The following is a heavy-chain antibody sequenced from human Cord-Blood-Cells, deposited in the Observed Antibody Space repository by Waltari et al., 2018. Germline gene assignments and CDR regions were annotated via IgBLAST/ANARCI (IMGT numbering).Heavy chain of an antibody. J-gene: IGHJ5*02. CDR3: ARGPIVVVPAADNWFDP. D-gene: IGHD2-2*01. CDR1: GGSISSGGYY. V-gene: IGHV4-31*03. Sequence: QVQLQESGPGLVKPSQTLSLTCTVSGGSISSGGYYWSWIRQHPGKGLEWIGYIYYSGSTYYNPSLKRRVTISVDTSKNQFSLKLSSVTAADTAVYYCARGPIVVVPAADNWFDPWGQGTLVTVSS. CDR2: IYYSGST.